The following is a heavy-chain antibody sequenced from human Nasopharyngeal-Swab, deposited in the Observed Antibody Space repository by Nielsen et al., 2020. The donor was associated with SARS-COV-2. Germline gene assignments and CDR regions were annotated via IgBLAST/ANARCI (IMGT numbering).Heavy chain of an antibody. CDR2: ISYDGSNK. V-gene: IGHV3-30*18. CDR1: GFTFSIYS. J-gene: IGHJ4*02. CDR3: AKFREGR. Sequence: GESLKISCAASGFTFSIYSMNWVRQAPGKGLEWVAVISYDGSNKYYADSVKGRFTISRDNSKNTLYLQMNSLRADDTAVYYCAKFREGRWGQGTLVTVSS.